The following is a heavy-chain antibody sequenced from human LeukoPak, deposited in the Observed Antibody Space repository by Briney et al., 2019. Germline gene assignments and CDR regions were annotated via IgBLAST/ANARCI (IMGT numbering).Heavy chain of an antibody. CDR2: ISNGNT. Sequence: GGSLRLSCAASGFPFSNHAMSWVRQPPGKGLEWVAAISNGNTYYADSVRGRFTISRDDSRDMVYLQMNSLRDEDTALYYCVREAGYCSSVCLKSNWFDPWGQGTLVTVSS. CDR1: GFPFSNHA. V-gene: IGHV3-23*01. J-gene: IGHJ5*02. CDR3: VREAGYCSSVCLKSNWFDP. D-gene: IGHD5/OR15-5a*01.